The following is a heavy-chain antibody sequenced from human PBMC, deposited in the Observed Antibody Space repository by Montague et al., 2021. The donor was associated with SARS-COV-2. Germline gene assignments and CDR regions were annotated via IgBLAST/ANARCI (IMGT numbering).Heavy chain of an antibody. CDR3: ARGTKRVFTYDYDSSGYASDY. D-gene: IGHD3-22*01. Sequence: SETLSLTCVVSGDSISTDNWWTWVRLPPGKGLEWVGEIYHTGSTKYNPSLKSRVTIPVDTSKDQFSLKLSSVTAADTAVYYCARGTKRVFTYDYDSSGYASDYWGQGTLVTVSS. J-gene: IGHJ4*02. CDR1: GDSISTDNW. CDR2: IYHTGST. V-gene: IGHV4-4*02.